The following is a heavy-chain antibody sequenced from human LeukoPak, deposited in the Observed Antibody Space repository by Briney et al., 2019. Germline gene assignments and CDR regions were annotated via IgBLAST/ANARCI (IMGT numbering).Heavy chain of an antibody. D-gene: IGHD3-10*01. CDR1: GYTFTGYY. J-gene: IGHJ5*02. CDR2: INPNSGGT. Sequence: ASVKVSCKASGYTFTGYYMHWVRQAPGQGLEWMGWINPNSGGTNYAQKFQGRVTMTRDTSISTAYMELSRLRSDDTAVYYCATGTMVRGVTNWFDHWGQGTLVTVSS. V-gene: IGHV1-2*02. CDR3: ATGTMVRGVTNWFDH.